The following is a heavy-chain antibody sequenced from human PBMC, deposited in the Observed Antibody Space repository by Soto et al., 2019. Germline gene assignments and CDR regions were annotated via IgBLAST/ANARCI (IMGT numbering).Heavy chain of an antibody. J-gene: IGHJ6*03. D-gene: IGHD2-2*02. Sequence: GGSLRLSCAASGFTFSSYAMSWVRQAPGKGLEWVSGISPSGGSTYYADSVKGRFSISRDNSKNTLYLQMNSLRAEDTAVYYCAKLECSHTSCYKLAWDQRHYYMDVWGKGTTVTVSS. V-gene: IGHV3-23*01. CDR1: GFTFSSYA. CDR3: AKLECSHTSCYKLAWDQRHYYMDV. CDR2: ISPSGGST.